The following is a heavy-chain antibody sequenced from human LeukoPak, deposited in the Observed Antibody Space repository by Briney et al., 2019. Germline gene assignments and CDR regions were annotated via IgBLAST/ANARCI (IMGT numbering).Heavy chain of an antibody. CDR3: ARLAGHHNNGRFDF. J-gene: IGHJ4*02. CDR1: GFTFSSYW. CDR2: IYYSGST. D-gene: IGHD1-1*01. Sequence: GSLRLSCAASGFTFSSYWMSWVRQPPGKGLEWIAMIYYSGSTYSNPSLKSRVTISVDTSKNQFSLKVRSVTAADSAVYFCARLAGHHNNGRFDFWGQGVLVSVSS. V-gene: IGHV4-39*01.